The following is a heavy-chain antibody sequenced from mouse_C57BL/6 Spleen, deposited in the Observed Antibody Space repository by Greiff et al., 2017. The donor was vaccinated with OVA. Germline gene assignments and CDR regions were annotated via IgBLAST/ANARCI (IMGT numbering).Heavy chain of an antibody. V-gene: IGHV1-19*01. CDR2: INPYNGGT. J-gene: IGHJ2*01. CDR1: GYTFTDYY. CDR3: ARSWENFDY. Sequence: VQLQQSGPVLVKPGASVKMSCKASGYTFTDYYMNWVKQSHGKSLEWIGVINPYNGGTSYNQKFTGKATLTVDKSSSTAYMELNSLTSEDSAVYYCARSWENFDYWGQGTTLTVSS. D-gene: IGHD4-1*01.